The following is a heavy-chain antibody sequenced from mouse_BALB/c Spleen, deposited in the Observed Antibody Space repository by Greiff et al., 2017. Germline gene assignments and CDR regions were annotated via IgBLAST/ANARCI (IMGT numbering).Heavy chain of an antibody. J-gene: IGHJ4*01. D-gene: IGHD1-1*01. Sequence: EVMLVESGGGLVQPGGSRKLSCAASGFTFSSFGMHWVRQAPEKGLEWVAYISSGSSTIYYADTVKGRFTISRDNPKNTLFLQMTSLRSEDTAMYYCARSAATVVDDYYAMDYWGQGTSVTVSS. CDR1: GFTFSSFG. CDR3: ARSAATVVDDYYAMDY. CDR2: ISSGSSTI. V-gene: IGHV5-17*02.